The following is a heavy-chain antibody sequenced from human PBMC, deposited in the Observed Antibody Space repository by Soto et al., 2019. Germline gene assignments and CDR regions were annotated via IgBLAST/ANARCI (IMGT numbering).Heavy chain of an antibody. CDR2: IYYSGST. D-gene: IGHD5-12*01. J-gene: IGHJ4*02. V-gene: IGHV4-59*11. CDR3: ARDKSGSDY. CDR1: GGTIRNHG. Sequence: WSVFGGTIRNHGGSCIRQPPGKGLEWIGYIYYSGSTNYTPSLKSRVTISVDTSKNPFSLKLSSVTAAVTAVYYCARDKSGSDYWGQGTPVTVSS.